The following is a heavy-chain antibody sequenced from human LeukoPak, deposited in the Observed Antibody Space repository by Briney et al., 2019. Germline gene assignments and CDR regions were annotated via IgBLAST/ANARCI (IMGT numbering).Heavy chain of an antibody. J-gene: IGHJ4*02. CDR2: MNPNSGNT. CDR3: ASSDFWSGYYDD. D-gene: IGHD3-3*01. V-gene: IGHV1-8*02. CDR1: GHTFTSYD. Sequence: ASVKVSCKASGHTFTSYDINWVRQATGQGLEWMGWMNPNSGNTAYAQKFQGRVTMTRNTSISTAYMELSSLRSEDTAVYYCASSDFWSGYYDDWGQGTLVTVSS.